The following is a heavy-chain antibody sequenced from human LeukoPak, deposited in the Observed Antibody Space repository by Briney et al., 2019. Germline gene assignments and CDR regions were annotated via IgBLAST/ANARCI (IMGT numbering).Heavy chain of an antibody. CDR3: TTIKRGDIFGYFDF. CDR2: VFDSGRT. V-gene: IGHV4-59*11. CDR1: GGSMTTHH. J-gene: IGHJ4*02. Sequence: SETLSLTCTVSGGSMTTHHWNWIRQTPGKGLEWIGYVFDSGRTKVNPSLKSRVTLSADTSKNQLSLRLSSVTAADKAMYYCTTIKRGDIFGYFDFWGQGILVTVSS. D-gene: IGHD5-18*01.